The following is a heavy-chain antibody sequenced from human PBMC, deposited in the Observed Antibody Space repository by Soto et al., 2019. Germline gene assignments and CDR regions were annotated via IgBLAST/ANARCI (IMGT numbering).Heavy chain of an antibody. CDR1: GYSFTSYW. J-gene: IGHJ4*02. CDR3: ARLVRGTMIVVAPIDY. D-gene: IGHD3-22*01. Sequence: PGESLKISCKGSGYSFTSYWIGWVRQMPGKGLEWMGTIYPGDSDTRYSPSFQGQVTISADKSISTAYLQWSSLKASDTAMYYCARLVRGTMIVVAPIDYWGQGTLVTVSS. V-gene: IGHV5-51*01. CDR2: IYPGDSDT.